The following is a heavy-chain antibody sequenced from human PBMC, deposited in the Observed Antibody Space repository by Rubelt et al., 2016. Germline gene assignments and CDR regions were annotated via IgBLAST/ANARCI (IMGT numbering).Heavy chain of an antibody. Sequence: ESGPGLVKPSETLSLTCTVSGGSISSYYWSWIRQPAGKGLEWIGRIYTSGSTNYNPSLKSRVTMSVDTSKNQFSLKLSSVTAADPAVYYCAGGDPDQGSRTVTLDYWGPGTLVTVSS. V-gene: IGHV4-4*07. CDR1: GGSISSYY. CDR2: IYTSGST. CDR3: AGGDPDQGSRTVTLDY. J-gene: IGHJ4*02. D-gene: IGHD4-17*01.